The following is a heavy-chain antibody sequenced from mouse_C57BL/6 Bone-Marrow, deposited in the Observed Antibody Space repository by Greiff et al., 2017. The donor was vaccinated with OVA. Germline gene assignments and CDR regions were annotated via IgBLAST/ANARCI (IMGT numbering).Heavy chain of an antibody. V-gene: IGHV1-63*01. CDR3: ARRDGYYPWFAY. Sequence: VKLMESGAELVRPGTSVKMSCKASGYTFTNYWIGWAKQRPGHGLEWIGDIYPGGGYTNYNEKFKGKATLTADKSSSTAYMQFSSLTSEDSAIYYCARRDGYYPWFAYWGQGTLVTVSA. J-gene: IGHJ3*01. D-gene: IGHD2-3*01. CDR2: IYPGGGYT. CDR1: GYTFTNYW.